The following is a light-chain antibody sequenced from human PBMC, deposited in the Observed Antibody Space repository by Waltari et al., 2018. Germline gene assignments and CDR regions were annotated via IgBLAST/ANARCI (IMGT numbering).Light chain of an antibody. CDR1: QSVSSN. CDR2: GAS. Sequence: EIVMTQSQATLTTYPGERTTLSCRASQSVSSNSAWYQQKPGKAPRHLIYGASTRATGIPARFSGSGSGTEFTLTISSLQSEDFAVYYCQQYNNWPPITFGPGTKVDIK. CDR3: QQYNNWPPIT. V-gene: IGKV3-15*01. J-gene: IGKJ3*01.